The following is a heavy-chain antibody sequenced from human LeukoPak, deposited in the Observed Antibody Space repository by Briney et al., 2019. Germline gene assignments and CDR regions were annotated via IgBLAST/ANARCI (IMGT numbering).Heavy chain of an antibody. D-gene: IGHD1-1*01. CDR3: AKTNWNLDY. J-gene: IGHJ4*02. CDR2: ISYDGSNK. Sequence: GGSLRLSCAASGFTFSSYGMHWVRQAPGKGLEWVAVISYDGSNKYYADSVKGRFTISRDNSKNTLYLQMSSLSAEDTAVYYCAKTNWNLDYWGQGTLVTVSS. V-gene: IGHV3-30*18. CDR1: GFTFSSYG.